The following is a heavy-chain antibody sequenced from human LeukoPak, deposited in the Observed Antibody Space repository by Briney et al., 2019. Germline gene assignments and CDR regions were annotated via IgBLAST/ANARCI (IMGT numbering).Heavy chain of an antibody. CDR3: ASLARSSSSGRLYYYYGMDV. CDR1: GGSFSGYY. D-gene: IGHD6-6*01. J-gene: IGHJ6*02. V-gene: IGHV4-34*01. CDR2: INRSGST. Sequence: SETLSLTCAVYGGSFSGYYWSWIRQPPGKGLEWIGEINRSGSTNYNPSLKSRVTISVDTSKNQFSLKLSSVTAADTAVYYCASLARSSSSGRLYYYYGMDVWGQGTTVTVSS.